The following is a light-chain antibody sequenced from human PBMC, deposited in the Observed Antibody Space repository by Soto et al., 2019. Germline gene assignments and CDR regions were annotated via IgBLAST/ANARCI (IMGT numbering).Light chain of an antibody. V-gene: IGLV1-44*01. CDR3: ATWDDSLNAAV. CDR2: IDD. J-gene: IGLJ7*01. CDR1: TSNIAGNT. Sequence: QSVPTQPPSLSGTPGQRVTISCSGSTSNIAGNTVHWYQHLPETAPKLLIYIDDQRPSGVPDRFSGSKSGTSASLAISGLQSEDEADYYCATWDDSLNAAVFGGGTQLTVL.